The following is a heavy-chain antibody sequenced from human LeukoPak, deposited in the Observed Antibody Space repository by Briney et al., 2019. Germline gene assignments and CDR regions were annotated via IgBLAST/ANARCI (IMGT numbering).Heavy chain of an antibody. D-gene: IGHD3-9*01. CDR2: IRGSGSST. V-gene: IGHV3-23*01. CDR3: AKRTTSLTGYYPWWDY. J-gene: IGHJ4*01. Sequence: GASLRLSCAASVFTFSSYVMSWVRQAPGKGLEWVSDIRGSGSSTYYADSVKGRFTISRDNSKNTLYLQMNSLRAEDTAVYYCAKRTTSLTGYYPWWDYWGQGTLVTVSS. CDR1: VFTFSSYV.